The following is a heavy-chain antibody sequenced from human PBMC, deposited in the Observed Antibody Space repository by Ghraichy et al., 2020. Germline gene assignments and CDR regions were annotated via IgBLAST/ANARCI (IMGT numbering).Heavy chain of an antibody. CDR3: AKRAITGLVDDY. Sequence: GESLNISCAASGFTFSSYAMSWVRQAPGKGLEWVSALSGSGGNTYYADSVKGRFTISRDNSRNTLYLQMNSLTADDTAVYYCAKRAITGLVDDYWGQGTQVTVSS. V-gene: IGHV3-23*01. J-gene: IGHJ4*02. D-gene: IGHD1-20*01. CDR2: LSGSGGNT. CDR1: GFTFSSYA.